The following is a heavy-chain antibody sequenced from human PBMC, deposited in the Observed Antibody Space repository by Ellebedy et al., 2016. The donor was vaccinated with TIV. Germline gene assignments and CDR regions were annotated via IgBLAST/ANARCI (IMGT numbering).Heavy chain of an antibody. J-gene: IGHJ5*01. Sequence: PGGSLRLSCAASGFSFRSYWMSWVRQVPGKGLEWVANIRDDSEKYYVDSVKGRFTISRDNSKNSLYLQMHSLGVEDTAVYYCARRGSYGDYAVQINNWFDSWGQGTLVTVSS. CDR1: GFSFRSYW. CDR2: IRDDSEK. CDR3: ARRGSYGDYAVQINNWFDS. V-gene: IGHV3-7*01. D-gene: IGHD4-17*01.